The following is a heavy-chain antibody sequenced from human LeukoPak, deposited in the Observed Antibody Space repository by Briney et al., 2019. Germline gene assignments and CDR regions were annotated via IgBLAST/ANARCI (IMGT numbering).Heavy chain of an antibody. CDR2: ISGGGGGT. V-gene: IGHV3-23*01. CDR3: AKWAPGYSSGYGLDY. D-gene: IGHD3-22*01. J-gene: IGHJ4*02. Sequence: GGSLRLSCAASGLTFSNYAMSWVRQAPGKGLEWVSDISGGGGGTFYADSVKGRFTISRDNFKNTLYLEMNSLRAEDTAVYYCAKWAPGYSSGYGLDYWGQGTLVTVS. CDR1: GLTFSNYA.